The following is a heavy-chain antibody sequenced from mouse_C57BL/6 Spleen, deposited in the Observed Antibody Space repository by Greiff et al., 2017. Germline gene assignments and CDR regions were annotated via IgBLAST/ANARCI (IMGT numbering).Heavy chain of an antibody. Sequence: EVQGVESGGGLVQPGGSLKLSCAASGFTFSDYYMYWVRQTPEKRLEWVAYISNGGGSTYYPDTVKGRFTISRDNAKNTLYLQMSRLKSEDTAMYYCARHRANWDGGYFDYWGQGTTLTVSS. CDR3: ARHRANWDGGYFDY. V-gene: IGHV5-12*01. J-gene: IGHJ2*01. CDR1: GFTFSDYY. CDR2: ISNGGGST. D-gene: IGHD4-1*01.